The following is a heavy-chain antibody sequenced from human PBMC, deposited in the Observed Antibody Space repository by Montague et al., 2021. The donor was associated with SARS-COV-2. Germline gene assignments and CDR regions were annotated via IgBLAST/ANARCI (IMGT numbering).Heavy chain of an antibody. D-gene: IGHD2-2*01. J-gene: IGHJ6*02. CDR2: INHSGST. CDR3: TREGYQVLWSDYYYYGMDV. V-gene: IGHV4-34*01. CDR1: GGSLSGYY. Sequence: SETLSLTRAVYGGSLSGYYWSWIRQPPGKGLEWIGEINHSGSTNYNPSLKSRVTISVDTSKNQSSLKLSSVTAADTAVYYCTREGYQVLWSDYYYYGMDVWGQGTTVTVSS.